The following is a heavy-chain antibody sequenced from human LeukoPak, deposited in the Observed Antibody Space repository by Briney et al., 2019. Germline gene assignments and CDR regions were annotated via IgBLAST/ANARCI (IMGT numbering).Heavy chain of an antibody. V-gene: IGHV3-20*04. D-gene: IGHD4-17*01. CDR2: INWNGGST. CDR3: ARAQTYGDSRLLLDY. CDR1: GFTFGNYG. J-gene: IGHJ4*02. Sequence: GGSLRLSCAASGFTFGNYGMSWVRQAPGKGLEWVSGINWNGGSTVYADSVEGRFTISRDNAKNSQYLQMNSLSVEDTALYYCARAQTYGDSRLLLDYWGQGTLVTVSS.